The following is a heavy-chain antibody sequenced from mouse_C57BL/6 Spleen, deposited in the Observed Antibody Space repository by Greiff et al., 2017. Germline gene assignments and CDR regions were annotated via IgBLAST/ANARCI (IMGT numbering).Heavy chain of an antibody. CDR1: GYTFTSYW. V-gene: IGHV1-5*01. J-gene: IGHJ3*01. CDR3: TGGYGYDGAWFAY. D-gene: IGHD2-2*01. Sequence: EVQLQQSGTVLARPGASVKMSCKTSGYTFTSYWMHWVKQRPGQGLEWIGAIFPGNSDTSYNQKFKGKAKLTAVTSASTAYMELSSLTNEDSAVYYCTGGYGYDGAWFAYWGQGTLVTVSA. CDR2: IFPGNSDT.